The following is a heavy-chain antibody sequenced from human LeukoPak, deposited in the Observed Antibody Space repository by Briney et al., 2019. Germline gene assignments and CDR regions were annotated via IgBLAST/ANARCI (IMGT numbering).Heavy chain of an antibody. CDR3: ARDGGASYSGSYSQFDGMDV. Sequence: GGSLRLSCAASGFTFSSYSMNWVRQAPGKGLEWVSSISSSSYIYYADSVKGRFTISRDNAKNSLYLQMNSLRAEDTAVYYCARDGGASYSGSYSQFDGMDVWGQGTTVTVSS. D-gene: IGHD1-26*01. CDR1: GFTFSSYS. V-gene: IGHV3-21*01. J-gene: IGHJ6*02. CDR2: ISSSSYI.